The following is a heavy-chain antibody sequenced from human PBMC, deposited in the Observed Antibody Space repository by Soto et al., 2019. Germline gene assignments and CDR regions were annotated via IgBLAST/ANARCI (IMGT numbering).Heavy chain of an antibody. Sequence: PGGSLRLSCAASGFTFSSYAMSWVRQAPGKGLEWVSAISGSGGSTYYADSVKGRFTISRDNSKNTLYLQMNSLRAEDTAVYYCATTRSGSFVDGMDVWGQGTTVTVSS. CDR2: ISGSGGST. CDR1: GFTFSSYA. J-gene: IGHJ6*02. CDR3: ATTRSGSFVDGMDV. D-gene: IGHD3-22*01. V-gene: IGHV3-23*01.